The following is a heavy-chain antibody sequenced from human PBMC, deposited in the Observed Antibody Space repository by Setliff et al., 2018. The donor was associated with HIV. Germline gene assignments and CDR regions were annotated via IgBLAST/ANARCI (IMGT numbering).Heavy chain of an antibody. J-gene: IGHJ4*02. CDR1: GDSVSSSGYW. D-gene: IGHD6-6*01. V-gene: IGHV4-39*01. CDR2: GSYSGST. Sequence: SETLSLTCTVSGDSVSSSGYWWGWIRQPPGKGLEWIGIGSYSGSTYYNPSLKSRVTISVDTSNNQLFLKVSSVTAADTAVYYCARFRGVHSSSLLDSWGQGTLVTVSS. CDR3: ARFRGVHSSSLLDS.